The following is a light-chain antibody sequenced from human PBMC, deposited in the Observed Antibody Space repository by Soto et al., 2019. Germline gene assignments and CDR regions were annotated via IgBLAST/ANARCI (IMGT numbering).Light chain of an antibody. CDR2: IND. J-gene: IGLJ7*01. Sequence: QSALTQPPSLSGTPGQRVTISCSGSSSNIAGNTVHWYQHLPGTAPKLLIYINDQRPSGVPGRFSASTSGTSASLAISGLQSDDEADYYSATWDDDLNAAVFGGGTQLTVL. CDR1: SSNIAGNT. V-gene: IGLV1-44*01. CDR3: ATWDDDLNAAV.